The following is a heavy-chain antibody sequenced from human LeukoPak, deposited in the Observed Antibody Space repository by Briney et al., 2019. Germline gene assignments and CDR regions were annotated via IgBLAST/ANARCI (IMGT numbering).Heavy chain of an antibody. CDR3: AKSGPYCSSTTCNYFDY. CDR1: GFTFSSYA. CDR2: ISGSGGST. J-gene: IGHJ4*02. Sequence: GGSLRLSCAASGFTFSSYAMSWVRQAPGKGLEWVSAISGSGGSTYYADSVKGRFTISRDNSKNTLYLQMNGLRAEDTAVYYCAKSGPYCSSTTCNYFDYWGQGTLVTVSS. V-gene: IGHV3-23*01. D-gene: IGHD2-2*01.